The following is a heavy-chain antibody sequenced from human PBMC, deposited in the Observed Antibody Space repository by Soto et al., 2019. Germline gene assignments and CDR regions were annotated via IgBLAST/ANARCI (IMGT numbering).Heavy chain of an antibody. CDR1: GGSISSYY. CDR3: ARAYSSGWSYYFDY. D-gene: IGHD6-19*01. V-gene: IGHV4-59*01. CDR2: IYYSGST. J-gene: IGHJ4*02. Sequence: SETLSLTCTVSGGSISSYYWSWIRQPPGKGLEWIGYIYYSGSTNYNPSLKSRVTISVDTSKNQFSLKLSSVTAADTAVYYCARAYSSGWSYYFDYWGQGTLVTVSS.